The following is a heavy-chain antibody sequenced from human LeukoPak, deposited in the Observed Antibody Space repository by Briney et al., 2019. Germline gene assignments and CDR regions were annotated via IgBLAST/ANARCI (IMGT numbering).Heavy chain of an antibody. V-gene: IGHV1-69*05. D-gene: IGHD1-7*01. CDR3: ARGLELHSGYFQH. J-gene: IGHJ1*01. CDR1: GGTFSSYA. CDR2: IIPIFGTA. Sequence: ASVKVSCKASGGTFSSYAISWVRQAPGQGLELMGGIIPIFGTANYVQKFQGRVTITTDESTSTAYMELSSLRSEDTAVYYCARGLELHSGYFQHWGQGTLVTVSS.